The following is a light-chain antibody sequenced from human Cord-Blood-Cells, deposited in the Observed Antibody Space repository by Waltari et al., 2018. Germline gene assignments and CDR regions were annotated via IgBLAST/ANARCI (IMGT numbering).Light chain of an antibody. J-gene: IGKJ3*01. Sequence: AVRLTKSPPSLPASTGGRVTITCRASQGISSYLALYQQKPGKAPKLLIYAASTLQSGVPSRFSGSGSGTDFTLTISCLQSEDFATYYCQQYYSYPFTFGPGTKVDIK. CDR2: AAS. V-gene: IGKV1-8*01. CDR1: QGISSY. CDR3: QQYYSYPFT.